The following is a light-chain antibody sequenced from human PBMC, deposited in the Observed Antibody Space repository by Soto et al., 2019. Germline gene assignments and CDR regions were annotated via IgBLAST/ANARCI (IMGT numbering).Light chain of an antibody. Sequence: EIVLTQSPGTLSLSPGERAPLSCRASQSVNSGYLAWYQQKPGQAPRLLIYGTTTRAAGIPDRFSGSGSGTDFTLTISRLEPEDFAVYSCQQYLASPPWTFGQGTKVE. CDR3: QQYLASPPWT. CDR2: GTT. CDR1: QSVNSGY. J-gene: IGKJ1*01. V-gene: IGKV3-20*01.